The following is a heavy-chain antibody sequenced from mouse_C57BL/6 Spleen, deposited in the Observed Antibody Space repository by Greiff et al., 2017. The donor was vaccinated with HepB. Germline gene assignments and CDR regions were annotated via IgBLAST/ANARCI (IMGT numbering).Heavy chain of an antibody. J-gene: IGHJ4*01. CDR3: TDYYGSSYHYYAMDY. Sequence: EVMLVESGGGLVQPGGSMKLSCVASGFTFSNYWMNWVRQSPEKGLEWVAQIRLKSDNYATHYAESVKGRFTISRDDSKSSVYLQMNNLRAEDTGIYYCTDYYGSSYHYYAMDYWGQGTSVTVSS. CDR1: GFTFSNYW. V-gene: IGHV6-3*01. CDR2: IRLKSDNYAT. D-gene: IGHD1-1*01.